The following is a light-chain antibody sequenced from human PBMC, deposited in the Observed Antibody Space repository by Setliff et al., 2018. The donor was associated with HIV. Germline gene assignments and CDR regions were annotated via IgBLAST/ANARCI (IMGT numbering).Light chain of an antibody. V-gene: IGLV2-14*03. CDR3: TSHTISDCLRYG. Sequence: QSVLAQPASVSGSPGQSITISCTGTNRDVGGFDFVSWYQQHPGKVPKLIIYDVSARPSGVSHRFPGSKSGNPASLTISGLQPEDDADYYCTSHTISDCLRYGFGTGTKVTVL. CDR1: NRDVGGFDF. CDR2: DVS. J-gene: IGLJ1*01.